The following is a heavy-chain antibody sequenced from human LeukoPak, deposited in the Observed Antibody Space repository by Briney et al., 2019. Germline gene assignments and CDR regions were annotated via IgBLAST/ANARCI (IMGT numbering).Heavy chain of an antibody. CDR3: AKDVEHRLTRYYYMDV. D-gene: IGHD4-23*01. CDR1: GFTFSSYA. CDR2: ISGSGGST. Sequence: PGGSLRLSCAASGFTFSSYAMSWVRQAPGKGLEWVSAISGSGGSTYYADSVKGRFTISRDNSKNTLYLQMNSLRAEDTAVYYCAKDVEHRLTRYYYMDVWGKGTTVTVSS. V-gene: IGHV3-23*01. J-gene: IGHJ6*03.